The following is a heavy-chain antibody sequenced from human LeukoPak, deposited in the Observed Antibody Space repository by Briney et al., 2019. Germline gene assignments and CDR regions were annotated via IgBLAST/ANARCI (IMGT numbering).Heavy chain of an antibody. V-gene: IGHV4-59*01. D-gene: IGHD2-15*01. J-gene: IGHJ6*02. CDR2: IYYSGST. CDR3: ARGWVASYGMDV. CDR1: GGSISNYY. Sequence: PSETLSLTCTVSGGSISNYYWSWIRQPPGKGLEWIGYIYYSGSTNYNPSLKSRVTISVDTSKNQFSLKLSSVTAADTAVYYCARGWVASYGMDVWGQGTTVTVPS.